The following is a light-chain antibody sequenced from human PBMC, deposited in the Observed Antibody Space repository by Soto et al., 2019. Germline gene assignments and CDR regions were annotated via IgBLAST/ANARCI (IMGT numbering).Light chain of an antibody. Sequence: QSVLTQPASVSGSPGQSITISCTGTSSDFGAYNYVSWYQQHAGKAPKLMIYDVSVRPSGVSSRFSGSKSGNTASLTISGLQAEDEADYYCTSYRSGTALYVFGTGTKVTVL. J-gene: IGLJ1*01. CDR1: SSDFGAYNY. V-gene: IGLV2-14*01. CDR3: TSYRSGTALYV. CDR2: DVS.